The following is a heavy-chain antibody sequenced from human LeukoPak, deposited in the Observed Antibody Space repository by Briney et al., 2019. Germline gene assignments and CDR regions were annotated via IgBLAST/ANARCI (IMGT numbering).Heavy chain of an antibody. CDR3: ARVSGYSGYGEDY. Sequence: SETLSLTCTVSGGSISSYYWSWIRQPPGKGLEWIGYIYYSGSTNYNPSLKSRVTISVDTSKNQFSLKLSSVTAADTAVYYCARVSGYSGYGEDYWGQGTLVTVSS. CDR1: GGSISSYY. CDR2: IYYSGST. V-gene: IGHV4-59*01. J-gene: IGHJ4*02. D-gene: IGHD5-12*01.